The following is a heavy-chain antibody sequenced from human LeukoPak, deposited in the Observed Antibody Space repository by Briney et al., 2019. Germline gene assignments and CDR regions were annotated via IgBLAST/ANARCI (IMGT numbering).Heavy chain of an antibody. D-gene: IGHD5-24*01. J-gene: IGHJ4*02. V-gene: IGHV3-21*01. Sequence: GGSLRLSCAASGFTFSSYDMTWVRQAPGRGLEWVSSIRPSGDNTYYGDSVKGRFTISRDNAKNSLYLQMNSLRAEDTAVYYCARATQEVGWLQPRYFDYWGQGTLVTVSS. CDR1: GFTFSSYD. CDR3: ARATQEVGWLQPRYFDY. CDR2: IRPSGDNT.